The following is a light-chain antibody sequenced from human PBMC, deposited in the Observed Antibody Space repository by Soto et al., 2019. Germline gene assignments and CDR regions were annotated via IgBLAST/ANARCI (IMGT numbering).Light chain of an antibody. V-gene: IGLV1-51*02. Sequence: QSVLTQPPSVSAAPGQKVTISCSGSSSNIGNNYVSWYQQLPGTAPKLLIYENYKRPSGIPDRFSGSKSGTSATLGITGLQTGDEADYYCGTWDSSLSAWVFGGGTQLTVL. CDR3: GTWDSSLSAWV. CDR1: SSNIGNNY. CDR2: ENY. J-gene: IGLJ3*02.